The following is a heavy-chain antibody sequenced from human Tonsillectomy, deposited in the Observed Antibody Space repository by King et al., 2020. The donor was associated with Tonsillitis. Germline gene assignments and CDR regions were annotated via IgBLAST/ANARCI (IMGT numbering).Heavy chain of an antibody. CDR1: GYTFTSYA. CDR2: INAGNGNT. V-gene: IGHV1-3*01. CDR3: ARAVRITIFGVQYFQH. Sequence: QLVQSGAEVKKPGASVKVSCKASGYTFTSYAMHWVRQAPGQRLEWMGWINAGNGNTKYSQKFQGRVTITRDTSASTAYMGLSSLRSEDTAVYYCARAVRITIFGVQYFQHWGQGTLVTVSS. D-gene: IGHD3-3*01. J-gene: IGHJ1*01.